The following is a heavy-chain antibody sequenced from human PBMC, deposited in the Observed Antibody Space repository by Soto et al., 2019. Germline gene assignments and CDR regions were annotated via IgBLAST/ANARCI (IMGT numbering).Heavy chain of an antibody. V-gene: IGHV1-8*02. Sequence: SVKVSCKASGYTFTNYGITWVRQAPGQGLEWMGWINAYNGNTRYTQKFQGRVTMTRNTSRSTAYMELSSLRSEDTAVYYCARGYYCGGRSYFSDYWGQGTLVTVSA. CDR2: INAYNGNT. D-gene: IGHD2-21*01. CDR1: GYTFTNYG. J-gene: IGHJ4*01. CDR3: ARGYYCGGRSYFSDY.